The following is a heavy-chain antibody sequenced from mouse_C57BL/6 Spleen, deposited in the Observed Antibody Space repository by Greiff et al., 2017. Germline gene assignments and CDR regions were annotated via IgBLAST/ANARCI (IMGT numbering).Heavy chain of an antibody. D-gene: IGHD2-3*01. V-gene: IGHV1-69*01. Sequence: QVQLQQPGAELVMPGASVKLSCKASGYTFTSYWIPWVKQRPGQGLEWIGEIDPADSYTNYNQKFKGKATLTVDTSSSTAYMQLSSLTSEDSAVYYCARHDGYLDYWGKGPTLTVSS. J-gene: IGHJ2*01. CDR3: ARHDGYLDY. CDR2: IDPADSYT. CDR1: GYTFTSYW.